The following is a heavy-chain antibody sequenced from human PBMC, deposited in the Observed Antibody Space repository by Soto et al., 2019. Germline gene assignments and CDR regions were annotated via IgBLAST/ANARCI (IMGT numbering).Heavy chain of an antibody. J-gene: IGHJ6*02. D-gene: IGHD2-15*01. CDR3: ARTEGGSLGMDV. CDR1: GFTFSSYG. V-gene: IGHV3-33*01. Sequence: LRLSCAASGFTFSSYGMHWVRQAPGKGLEWVAVIWYDGSNKYYADSVKGRFTISRDNSKNTLYLQMNSLRAEDTAVYYCARTEGGSLGMDVWGQGTTVTVSS. CDR2: IWYDGSNK.